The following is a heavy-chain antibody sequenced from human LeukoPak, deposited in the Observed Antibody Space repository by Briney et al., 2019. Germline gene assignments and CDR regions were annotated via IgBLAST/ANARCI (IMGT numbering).Heavy chain of an antibody. Sequence: GGSLRLSCAASGFTFSSYSMIWVRQAPGKGLEWVSSISSSTNYIYYADSVKGRFTISRDNAKKSLYLEMNNLRAEDTAVYYCATDGAGFDTWGQGVLVTVSS. J-gene: IGHJ5*02. CDR1: GFTFSSYS. CDR2: ISSSTNYI. V-gene: IGHV3-21*04. CDR3: ATDGAGFDT.